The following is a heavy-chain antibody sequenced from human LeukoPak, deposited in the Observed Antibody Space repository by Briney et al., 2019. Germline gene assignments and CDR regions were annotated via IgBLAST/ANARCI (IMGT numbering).Heavy chain of an antibody. CDR3: ARVDSRYFDWLVEAFDI. CDR2: ISAYNGNT. J-gene: IGHJ3*02. Sequence: ASVKVSCKASGGTFSSYAISWVRQAPGQGLEWMGWISAYNGNTNYAQKLQGRVTMTTDTSTSTAYMELRSLRSDDTAVYYCARVDSRYFDWLVEAFDIWGQGTMVTVSS. CDR1: GGTFSSYA. D-gene: IGHD3-9*01. V-gene: IGHV1-18*01.